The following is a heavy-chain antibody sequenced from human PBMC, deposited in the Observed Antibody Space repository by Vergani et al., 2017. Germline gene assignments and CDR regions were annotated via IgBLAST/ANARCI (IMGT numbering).Heavy chain of an antibody. Sequence: QVQLVESGGGVVQPGRSLRLSCAASGFTFSSYGMHWVRQAPGKGLEWVAVISYDGSNIYYADSVKGRFTISRDNSKNTLYLQMNSLRAEDTAVYYCAKDYRDGYNHFDYWGQGTLVTVSS. CDR3: AKDYRDGYNHFDY. CDR2: ISYDGSNI. J-gene: IGHJ4*02. CDR1: GFTFSSYG. D-gene: IGHD5-24*01. V-gene: IGHV3-30*18.